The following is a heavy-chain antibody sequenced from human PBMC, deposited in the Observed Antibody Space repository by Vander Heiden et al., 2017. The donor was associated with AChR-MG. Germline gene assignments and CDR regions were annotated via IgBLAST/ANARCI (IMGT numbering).Heavy chain of an antibody. V-gene: IGHV3-30-3*01. J-gene: IGHJ4*02. D-gene: IGHD3-9*01. CDR1: GSPFSNHV. Sequence: QVQLVESGGGVVPPGRSLRLSCAASGSPFSNHVLHWVRQAPGKGLEWVAVVSYDGNNKYYADSVKGRFTISRDNSKNTLYLQMNSLRAEDTAVYHCATDPRAGHDILTGYFEYWGQGTLVTVSS. CDR3: ATDPRAGHDILTGYFEY. CDR2: VSYDGNNK.